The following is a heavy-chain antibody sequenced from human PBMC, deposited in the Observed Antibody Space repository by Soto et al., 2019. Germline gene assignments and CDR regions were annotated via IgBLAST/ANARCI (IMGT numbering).Heavy chain of an antibody. CDR2: ISAYNGNT. CDR1: GYTFTSYG. J-gene: IGHJ6*02. D-gene: IGHD3-9*01. CDR3: ARDKTDILTGYTYYYYYYGMDV. V-gene: IGHV1-18*01. Sequence: ASVKVSCKASGYTFTSYGISWVRQAPGQGLEWMGWISAYNGNTNYAQKLQGRVTMTTDTSTSTAYMELRSPRSDDTAVYYCARDKTDILTGYTYYYYYYGMDVWGQGTTVTVSS.